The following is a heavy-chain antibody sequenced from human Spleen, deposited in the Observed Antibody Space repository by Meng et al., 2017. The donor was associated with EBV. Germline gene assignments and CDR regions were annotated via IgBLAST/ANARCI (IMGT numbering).Heavy chain of an antibody. D-gene: IGHD3-3*01. Sequence: QVPLARAGAEVKKPGASVKVSCKASGYTFSNYAMHWVRQAPGQRLEWMGWINVGNGNRKYSQKFHGRVTITRDTSASTASMELSSLRSEDTAVYYCARGSDDFWTVGFDYWGQGTLVTVSS. CDR2: INVGNGNR. CDR1: GYTFSNYA. CDR3: ARGSDDFWTVGFDY. J-gene: IGHJ4*02. V-gene: IGHV1-3*01.